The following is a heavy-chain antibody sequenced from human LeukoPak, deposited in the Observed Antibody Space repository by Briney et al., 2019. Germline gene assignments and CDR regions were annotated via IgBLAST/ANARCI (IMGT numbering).Heavy chain of an antibody. CDR2: IIPIFGTA. J-gene: IGHJ6*02. V-gene: IGHV1-69*13. Sequence: ASVTVSCKASGGTFSSYAISWVRQAPGQGLEWMGGIIPIFGTANYAQKFQGRVTITADESTSTAYMELSSLRSEDTAVYYCASRYYGSGSYYGLPPWDYYYGMDVWGQGTTVTVSS. D-gene: IGHD3-10*01. CDR3: ASRYYGSGSYYGLPPWDYYYGMDV. CDR1: GGTFSSYA.